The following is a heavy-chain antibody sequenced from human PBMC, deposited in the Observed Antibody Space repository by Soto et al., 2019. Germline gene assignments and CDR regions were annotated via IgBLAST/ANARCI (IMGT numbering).Heavy chain of an antibody. V-gene: IGHV3-23*01. J-gene: IGHJ5*02. CDR1: GFTFSSYA. CDR3: AQTTPSIHWFDP. D-gene: IGHD1-1*01. CDR2: ISAGGGNT. Sequence: EVQLLESGGGLVQPGGSLRLSCAASGFTFSSYAMSWVRQDPGKGLEWVSAISAGGGNTYYRDSVKGRFTISRDNSKNTLYLQMNSLRAEDTAVYFCAQTTPSIHWFDPWGQGTLVTVSS.